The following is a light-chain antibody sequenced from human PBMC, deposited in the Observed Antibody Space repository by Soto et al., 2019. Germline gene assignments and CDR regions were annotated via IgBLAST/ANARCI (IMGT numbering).Light chain of an antibody. V-gene: IGKV1-5*03. CDR1: QSISSW. CDR2: KAS. CDR3: QLYKSHSRT. Sequence: DVEVTMSTSTLSASVGDRVTVACVSSQSISSWLAWYQQKPGKAPKLLIYKASSLESGVPSRFSGSGSGTEFTLTICILQPDDFATYCSQLYKSHSRTFGQGTKVDIK. J-gene: IGKJ1*01.